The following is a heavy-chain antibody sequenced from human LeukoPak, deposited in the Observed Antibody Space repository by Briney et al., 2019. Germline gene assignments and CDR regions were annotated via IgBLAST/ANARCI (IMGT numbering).Heavy chain of an antibody. Sequence: GGSLRLSCAASGFTFSSYSMSWVRQAPGKGLEWVANIKQDGSEKYYVDSVKGRFTISRDNAKNSLYLQMNSLRAEDTAVYYCARALRRWDAFDIWGQGTMVTVSS. CDR3: ARALRRWDAFDI. V-gene: IGHV3-7*01. CDR2: IKQDGSEK. CDR1: GFTFSSYS. J-gene: IGHJ3*02. D-gene: IGHD3-16*01.